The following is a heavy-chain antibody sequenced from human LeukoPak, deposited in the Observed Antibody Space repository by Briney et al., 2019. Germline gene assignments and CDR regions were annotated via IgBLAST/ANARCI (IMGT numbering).Heavy chain of an antibody. CDR1: GFTLHDYA. Sequence: GWSLRLSCAASGFTLHDYAMHWVRQAPGKGLEWVSGISWNGGGVGYADSVKGRFTISRDNAKNSLYLQMNSLRPEDTALYYCGKDLSSTDYWGQGTLVTVSS. V-gene: IGHV3-9*01. J-gene: IGHJ4*02. CDR2: ISWNGGGV. CDR3: GKDLSSTDY. D-gene: IGHD2-2*01.